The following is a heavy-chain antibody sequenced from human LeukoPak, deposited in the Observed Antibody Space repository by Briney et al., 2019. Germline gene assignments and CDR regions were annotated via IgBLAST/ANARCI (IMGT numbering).Heavy chain of an antibody. D-gene: IGHD3-10*01. CDR2: ISSNGGST. CDR3: ARDSRGSGLHPDY. CDR1: GFTFSSYA. J-gene: IGHJ4*02. Sequence: GGSLRLSCAASGFTFSSYAMHWVRQAPGKGLEYVSAISSNGGSTYYANSVKGRFTISRDNSKNTLYLQMGSLRAEDMAVYYCARDSRGSGLHPDYWGQGTLVTVSA. V-gene: IGHV3-64*01.